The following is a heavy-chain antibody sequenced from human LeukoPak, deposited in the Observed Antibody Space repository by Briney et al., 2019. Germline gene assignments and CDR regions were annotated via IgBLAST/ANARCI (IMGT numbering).Heavy chain of an antibody. Sequence: GSLRLSCAASGFTFSSYAMHWVRQAPGKGLEWVAVVSYDGSNKYYADSVKGRFTISRDNSKNTLYLQMNSLRAEDTAVYYCARASGYDGSWFDPWGQGTLVTVSS. D-gene: IGHD5-12*01. J-gene: IGHJ5*02. V-gene: IGHV3-30*04. CDR3: ARASGYDGSWFDP. CDR2: VSYDGSNK. CDR1: GFTFSSYA.